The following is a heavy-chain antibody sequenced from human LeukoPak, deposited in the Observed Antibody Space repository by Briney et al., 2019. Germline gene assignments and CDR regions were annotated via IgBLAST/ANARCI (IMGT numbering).Heavy chain of an antibody. CDR2: IYYSGST. Sequence: SETLSLTCTVSGGSISSYYWSWIRQPPGKGLEWIGYIYYSGSTNYNPSLKSLVTISVDTSKNQFSLKLSSVTAADTAVYYCARDRGTADFWSGYSYYYMDVWGKGTTVTVSS. J-gene: IGHJ6*03. CDR3: ARDRGTADFWSGYSYYYMDV. D-gene: IGHD3-3*01. CDR1: GGSISSYY. V-gene: IGHV4-59*01.